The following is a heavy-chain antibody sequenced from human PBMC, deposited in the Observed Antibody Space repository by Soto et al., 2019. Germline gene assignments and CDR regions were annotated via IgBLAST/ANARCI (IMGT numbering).Heavy chain of an antibody. D-gene: IGHD3-22*01. CDR1: GGTISSYA. V-gene: IGHV1-69*06. CDR3: ATAHYYYDSSGYSYFDY. J-gene: IGHJ4*02. Sequence: QVQLVQSGAEVKKPGSSVKVSCKASGGTISSYAISWVRQAPGQGLEWMGGIIPIFGTANYAQKFQGRVTITADKSTSTAYMELSSLRSEDTAVYYCATAHYYYDSSGYSYFDYWGQGTLVTVSS. CDR2: IIPIFGTA.